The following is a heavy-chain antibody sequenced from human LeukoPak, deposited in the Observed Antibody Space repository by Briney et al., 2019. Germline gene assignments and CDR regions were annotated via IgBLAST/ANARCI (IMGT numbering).Heavy chain of an antibody. D-gene: IGHD3-3*01. Sequence: SETLSLTCTVSGGSISSYYWSWIRQPPGKGLEWIGYIYYSGSTNYNPSLKSRVTISVDTSKNQFSLKLSSVTAADTAVYYCAREGPPYYTTRGFDYWGQGTLVTVSS. J-gene: IGHJ4*02. CDR1: GGSISSYY. CDR3: AREGPPYYTTRGFDY. CDR2: IYYSGST. V-gene: IGHV4-59*01.